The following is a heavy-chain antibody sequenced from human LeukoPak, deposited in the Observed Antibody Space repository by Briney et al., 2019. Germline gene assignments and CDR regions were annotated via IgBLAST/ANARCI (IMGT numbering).Heavy chain of an antibody. CDR3: ARDAVLRNIAAAGYFDY. D-gene: IGHD6-13*01. V-gene: IGHV3-20*04. CDR1: GFSFDDYG. CDR2: INWNGGST. Sequence: PGGSLRLSCAASGFSFDDYGMSWVRQAPGKGLEWVSGINWNGGSTGYADSVKGRFTISRDNAKNSLYLQMNSLRAEDTALYYCARDAVLRNIAAAGYFDYRGQGTLVTVSS. J-gene: IGHJ4*02.